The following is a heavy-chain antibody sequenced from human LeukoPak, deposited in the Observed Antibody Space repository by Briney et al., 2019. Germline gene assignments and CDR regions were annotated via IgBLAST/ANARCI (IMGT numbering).Heavy chain of an antibody. CDR2: IYYTGST. D-gene: IGHD2-2*01. Sequence: PSETLSLTCTVSGTSITNYYWSWIRQSPGKGLEWIGYIYYTGSTNYNPSLKSRVTITVDTSKNQFSLRLTSVTAADAAMYYCACLGGDYWSSTFRCWGQGTLVTVSS. V-gene: IGHV4-59*12. CDR3: ACLGGDYWSSTFRC. CDR1: GTSITNYY. J-gene: IGHJ4*02.